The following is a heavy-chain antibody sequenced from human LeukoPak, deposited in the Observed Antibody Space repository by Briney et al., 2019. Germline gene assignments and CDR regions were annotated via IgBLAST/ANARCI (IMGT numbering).Heavy chain of an antibody. D-gene: IGHD3-3*01. CDR2: ISGSGGST. CDR1: GFKFSNYV. V-gene: IGHV3-23*01. Sequence: GGSLRLSCVASGFKFSNYVMNWVRQAPGKGLEWVSGISGSGGSTHYAGSVKGRFTIFRDNSKNTLYLQMNNLGADDTAVYYCARGPNSDFWSGYSNYFDFWGQGTLVTVSS. J-gene: IGHJ4*02. CDR3: ARGPNSDFWSGYSNYFDF.